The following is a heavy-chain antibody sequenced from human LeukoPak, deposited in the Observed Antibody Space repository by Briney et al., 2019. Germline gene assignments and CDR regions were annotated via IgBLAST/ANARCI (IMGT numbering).Heavy chain of an antibody. CDR1: GGSFSGYY. Sequence: SETLSLTCAVYGGSFSGYYWSWIRQPPGKGLEWIGEINHSGSTNYNPSLKSRVTISVDTSKNQFSLKLSSVTAADTAVYYCARSSTWGHAFDYWGQGTLVTVSS. J-gene: IGHJ4*02. D-gene: IGHD7-27*01. CDR3: ARSSTWGHAFDY. CDR2: INHSGST. V-gene: IGHV4-34*01.